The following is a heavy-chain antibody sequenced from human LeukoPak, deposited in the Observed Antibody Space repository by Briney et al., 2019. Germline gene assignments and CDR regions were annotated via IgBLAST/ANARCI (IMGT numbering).Heavy chain of an antibody. CDR2: ISWDGGST. J-gene: IGHJ4*02. Sequence: GGSLRLSCAASGFTFDDYAMHWVRQAPGKGLEWVSLISWDGGSTYYADSVKGRFTISRDNSKNSLYLQMNSLRAEDTALYYCAKDMDYYDSSPSALDYWGQGTLVTVSS. V-gene: IGHV3-43D*03. CDR3: AKDMDYYDSSPSALDY. CDR1: GFTFDDYA. D-gene: IGHD3-22*01.